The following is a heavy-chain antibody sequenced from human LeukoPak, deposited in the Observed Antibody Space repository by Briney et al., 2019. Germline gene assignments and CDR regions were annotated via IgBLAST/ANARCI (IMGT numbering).Heavy chain of an antibody. J-gene: IGHJ4*02. CDR3: ARHSLRGIDY. Sequence: PSETLSLTCSVSGGSISTSTYYWAWIRQPPGKGLEWIGCVYYSGSTYYNPSLKSRVSISVDTSKNQFSLKLTSVTAADTAVYYCARHSLRGIDYWGQGTLVTVSS. CDR1: GGSISTSTYY. V-gene: IGHV4-39*01. D-gene: IGHD4-17*01. CDR2: VYYSGST.